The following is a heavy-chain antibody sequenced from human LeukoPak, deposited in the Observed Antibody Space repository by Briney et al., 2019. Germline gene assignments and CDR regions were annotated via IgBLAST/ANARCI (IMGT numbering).Heavy chain of an antibody. CDR2: IYYSGST. D-gene: IGHD2-15*01. CDR1: GGSISSYY. J-gene: IGHJ4*02. V-gene: IGHV4-59*08. Sequence: PSETLSLTCTVSGGSISSYYWGWIRQPPGEGLEWIGYIYYSGSTNYNPSLQSRVTISVDPSKNQFSLKLSSVTAADTAMYYCARLVVSSTEAFIDYWGQGTLVTVYS. CDR3: ARLVVSSTEAFIDY.